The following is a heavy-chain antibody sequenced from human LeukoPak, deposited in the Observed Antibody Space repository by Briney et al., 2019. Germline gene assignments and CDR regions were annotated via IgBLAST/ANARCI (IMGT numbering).Heavy chain of an antibody. CDR1: GFTFSSYW. CDR3: ARGGGRHVEY. Sequence: GGSLRLSCGASGFTFSSYWMSWVRQAPGKGLEWVANIKEDGSEKNYVDSVRGRFTISRDNAKNSLYLQMNSLRAEDTAVYLCARGGGRHVEYWGQGTLVTVSS. CDR2: IKEDGSEK. J-gene: IGHJ4*02. D-gene: IGHD3-16*01. V-gene: IGHV3-7*05.